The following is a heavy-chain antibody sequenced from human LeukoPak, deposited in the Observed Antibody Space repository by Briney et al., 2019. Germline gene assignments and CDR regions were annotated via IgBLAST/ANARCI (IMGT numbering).Heavy chain of an antibody. J-gene: IGHJ4*02. D-gene: IGHD1-1*01. Sequence: GGSLRLSCAASGFTFGNYWMSWVRQAPGKGLEWVANINQGGSATYYMKSVKDRFTIARDNAKNSLYLQMNSLRAEDTAVYYCAKSGGINWHYFDYWGQGTLVTVSS. CDR1: GFTFGNYW. CDR3: AKSGGINWHYFDY. V-gene: IGHV3-7*03. CDR2: INQGGSAT.